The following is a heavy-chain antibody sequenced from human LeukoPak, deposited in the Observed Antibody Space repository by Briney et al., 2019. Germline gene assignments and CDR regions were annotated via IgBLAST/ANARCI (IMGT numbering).Heavy chain of an antibody. CDR2: ISSSGSTI. CDR3: ARITMIVVADYYFDY. J-gene: IGHJ4*02. D-gene: IGHD3-22*01. V-gene: IGHV3-48*03. CDR1: GFTFSSYE. Sequence: GGSLRLSCAASGFTFSSYEMDWVRQAPGKGLEWVSYISSSGSTIYYADSVKGRFTISRDNAKNSLYLQMNSLRAEDTAVYYCARITMIVVADYYFDYWGQGTLVTVSS.